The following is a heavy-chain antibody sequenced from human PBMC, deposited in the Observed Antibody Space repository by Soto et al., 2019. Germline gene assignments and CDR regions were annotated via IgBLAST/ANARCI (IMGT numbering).Heavy chain of an antibody. CDR3: ARLAVAGTWYFDY. V-gene: IGHV4-59*01. D-gene: IGHD6-19*01. J-gene: IGHJ4*02. Sequence: QVQLQESGPGLVKPSETLSLTCTVSGASISSYYWSWIRQPPGKGLGWIGYIYYSGSTNYNPSLKSRVTIPVDTSKNQFSLKLSSVTAADTAVYYCARLAVAGTWYFDYWGQGTLVTVSS. CDR1: GASISSYY. CDR2: IYYSGST.